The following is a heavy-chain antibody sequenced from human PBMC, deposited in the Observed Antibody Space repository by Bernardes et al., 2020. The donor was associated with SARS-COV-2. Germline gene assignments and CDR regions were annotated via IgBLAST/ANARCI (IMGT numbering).Heavy chain of an antibody. D-gene: IGHD6-19*01. V-gene: IGHV1-2*02. CDR3: AKDQSSGWYGFVDYFDY. J-gene: IGHJ4*02. Sequence: ASVKVSCKASGYTFTDYYIHWVRQAPGQGLEWVGWINPNSGGTTYAQKFQDRVTMTRDTSISTVYMELSRLRSDDTAVYYCAKDQSSGWYGFVDYFDYWGQGTLVTVSS. CDR2: INPNSGGT. CDR1: GYTFTDYY.